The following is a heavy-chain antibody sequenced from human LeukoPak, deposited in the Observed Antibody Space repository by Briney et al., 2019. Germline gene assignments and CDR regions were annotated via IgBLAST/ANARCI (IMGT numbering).Heavy chain of an antibody. CDR2: IYTSGST. Sequence: SETLSLTCTVSGGSISSYYWSWIRQPPGKGLEWIGYIYTSGSTNYNPSLKSRVTISVDTSKNQFSLKLSSVTAADTAVYYCARHREDRYYYYYMDVWGKGTTVTVS. J-gene: IGHJ6*03. D-gene: IGHD2-15*01. CDR3: ARHREDRYYYYYMDV. CDR1: GGSISSYY. V-gene: IGHV4-4*09.